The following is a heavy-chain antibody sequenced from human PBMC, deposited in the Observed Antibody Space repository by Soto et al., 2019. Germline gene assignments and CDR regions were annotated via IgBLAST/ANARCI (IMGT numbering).Heavy chain of an antibody. Sequence: QVHLVQSGAEVKKPGASMKVSCTASGYTLTSHHVHWVRQAPGRRLEWMGSINPANGVAQYTARFQGRVIMTRDTSTSTVYMELRGLTSEDTAIFYCARGGGVGLDGSAAFHIWGQGTMVTVSS. CDR3: ARGGGVGLDGSAAFHI. CDR2: INPANGVA. J-gene: IGHJ3*02. V-gene: IGHV1-46*01. D-gene: IGHD1-1*01. CDR1: GYTLTSHH.